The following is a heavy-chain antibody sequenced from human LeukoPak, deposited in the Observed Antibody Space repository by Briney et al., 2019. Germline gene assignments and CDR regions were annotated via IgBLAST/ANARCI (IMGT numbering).Heavy chain of an antibody. D-gene: IGHD3-22*01. V-gene: IGHV3-7*01. J-gene: IGHJ4*02. CDR1: GFTFSSYW. CDR3: ARANYYDSSGYPKFFDY. CDR2: IKQDGSEK. Sequence: GGSLRLSCAASGFTFSSYWMSWVRQAPGKGLEWVANIKQDGSEKYYVDSVKGRFTISRDNAKNSLYLQMNSLRAEDTAVYYCARANYYDSSGYPKFFDYWGQGTLVTVSS.